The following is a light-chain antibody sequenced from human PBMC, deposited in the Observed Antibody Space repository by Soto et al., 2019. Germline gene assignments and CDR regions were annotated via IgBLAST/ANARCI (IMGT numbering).Light chain of an antibody. CDR1: QSISSW. J-gene: IGKJ1*01. Sequence: DIQMTHSPSTLSASVVYMFTITCRASQSISSWLAWYQQKPGKAPKLLIYKASSLESGVPSRFSGSGSGTEFTLTISSLQPDDFATYYCQQYNGTFGQGTTVDIK. CDR2: KAS. CDR3: QQYNGT. V-gene: IGKV1-5*03.